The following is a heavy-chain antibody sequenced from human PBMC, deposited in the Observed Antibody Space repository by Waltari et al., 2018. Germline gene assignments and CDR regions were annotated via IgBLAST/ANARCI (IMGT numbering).Heavy chain of an antibody. D-gene: IGHD2-15*01. V-gene: IGHV3-53*01. CDR3: ARVAGTALHRYYHYYMDL. Sequence: EVEVVESGGGLMQPGGSLRLSCAASGFSVSDNFISWVRQAPGKGLEWVSISYTGGTTYFAESVKGRVTISRDNSQNTVYLQMNSLRVEDTAVYFCARVAGTALHRYYHYYMDLWGKGTTVTVSS. J-gene: IGHJ6*03. CDR1: GFSVSDNF. CDR2: SYTGGTT.